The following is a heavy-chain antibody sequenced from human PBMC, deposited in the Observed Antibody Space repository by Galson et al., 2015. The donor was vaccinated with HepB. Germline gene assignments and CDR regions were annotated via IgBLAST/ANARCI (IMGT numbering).Heavy chain of an antibody. D-gene: IGHD1-26*01. CDR1: GFTFSSYA. CDR3: ARGDREHNQWSSDL. CDR2: IKQDGSQK. V-gene: IGHV3-7*01. Sequence: SLRLSCAASGFTFSSYAMHWVRQAPGKGLEWVANIKQDGSQKYYVDSVKGRFTISRDNAKNSLYLQMNTLRDEDTAVYYCARGDREHNQWSSDLWGRGTLVLVSS. J-gene: IGHJ2*01.